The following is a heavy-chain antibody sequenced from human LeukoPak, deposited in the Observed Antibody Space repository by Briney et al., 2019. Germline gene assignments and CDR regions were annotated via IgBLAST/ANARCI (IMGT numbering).Heavy chain of an antibody. D-gene: IGHD4-17*01. Sequence: VKVSCKASGFTLTSSAMQWVRQARGQRLEWIGWIVVGSGNTNYAQKFQERVTITRDMSTSTAYMELSSLRSEDTAVYYCAADGMNYGDFDYWGQGTLVTVSS. CDR3: AADGMNYGDFDY. J-gene: IGHJ4*02. CDR2: IVVGSGNT. CDR1: GFTLTSSA. V-gene: IGHV1-58*02.